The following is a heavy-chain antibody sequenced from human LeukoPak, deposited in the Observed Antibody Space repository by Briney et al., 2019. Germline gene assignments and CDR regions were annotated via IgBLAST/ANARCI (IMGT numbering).Heavy chain of an antibody. V-gene: IGHV4-34*01. CDR2: INHSGST. D-gene: IGHD6-13*01. CDR1: GGSFSGYY. Sequence: SETLSLTCAVYGGSFSGYYWSWIRQPPGKELEWIGEINHSGSTNYNPSLKSRVTISVDTSKNQFSLKLSSVTAADTAVYYCASPGIAAAGTKGEWGQGTLVTVSS. J-gene: IGHJ4*02. CDR3: ASPGIAAAGTKGE.